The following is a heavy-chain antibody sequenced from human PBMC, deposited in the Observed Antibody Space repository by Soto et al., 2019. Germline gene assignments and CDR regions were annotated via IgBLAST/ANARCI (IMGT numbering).Heavy chain of an antibody. J-gene: IGHJ4*02. V-gene: IGHV3-30*18. CDR2: ISYDGSNK. CDR3: AKKGFLTGTTGLGTFDY. D-gene: IGHD1-7*01. CDR1: GFTFSSYD. Sequence: QVQLVESGGGVVQPGRSLRLSCAASGFTFSSYDMHWVRQAPGKGLEWVAIISYDGSNKYCADSVRGRFTISRDNSKNTLYLQMNSLRVEDTAVYYCAKKGFLTGTTGLGTFDYWGQGTLVTVSS.